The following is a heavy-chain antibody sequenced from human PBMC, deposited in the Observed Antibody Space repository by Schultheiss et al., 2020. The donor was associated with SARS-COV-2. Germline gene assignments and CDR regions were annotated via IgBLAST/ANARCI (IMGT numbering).Heavy chain of an antibody. CDR3: AKDRPRVVPAAMPIDY. J-gene: IGHJ4*02. V-gene: IGHV3-23*01. Sequence: GGSLRLSCAASGFNFSSYAMSWVRQAPGKGLEWVSAISGSGGSTYYADSVKGRFTISSDNSKNTLYLQMNSLRAEYTDVYYCAKDRPRVVPAAMPIDYWGQGTLVTVAS. D-gene: IGHD2-2*01. CDR2: ISGSGGST. CDR1: GFNFSSYA.